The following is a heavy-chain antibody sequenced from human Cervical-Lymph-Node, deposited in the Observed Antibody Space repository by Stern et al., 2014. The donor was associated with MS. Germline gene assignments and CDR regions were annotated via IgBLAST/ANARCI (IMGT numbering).Heavy chain of an antibody. CDR3: ARTPPYYYDSSGPFDY. J-gene: IGHJ4*02. CDR1: GGTFSSYA. Sequence: VQLVQSGAEVKKPGSSVTVSCKASGGTFSSYAISWVRQAPGQGLEWMGGIIPIFGTANYAQKFQGRVTITADESTSTAYMELSSLRSEDTAVYYCARTPPYYYDSSGPFDYWGQGTLVTVSS. D-gene: IGHD3-22*01. V-gene: IGHV1-69*01. CDR2: IIPIFGTA.